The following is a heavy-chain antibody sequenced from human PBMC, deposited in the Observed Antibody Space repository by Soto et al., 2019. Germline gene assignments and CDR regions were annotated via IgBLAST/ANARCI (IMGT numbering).Heavy chain of an antibody. CDR2: ISWNSGNV. Sequence: EVQLVESGGGLVQPGRSLRLSCAASGFSFGDYDMHWVRQAPGKGLEWVSGISWNSGNVGYAHSVKGRFTVSRDSANNFLYLQMNSLRPEDTAMYYCAKASGIAVAGTSDSWGQGTLVTVSS. D-gene: IGHD6-19*01. V-gene: IGHV3-9*01. CDR3: AKASGIAVAGTSDS. CDR1: GFSFGDYD. J-gene: IGHJ4*02.